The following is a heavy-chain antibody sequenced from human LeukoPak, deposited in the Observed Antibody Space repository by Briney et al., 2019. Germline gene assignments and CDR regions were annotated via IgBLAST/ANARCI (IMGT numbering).Heavy chain of an antibody. CDR1: GFTFSSYW. D-gene: IGHD3-16*01. CDR2: IKQDGSEK. V-gene: IGHV3-7*01. Sequence: GGSLRLSCAASGFTFSSYWMSWVRQAPGKGLERVANIKQDGSEKHYVDSVRGRFTISRDNAKNSLYLQMSSLRVDDTAVYYCASGGHIDYCGQGTLVTVSS. J-gene: IGHJ4*02. CDR3: ASGGHIDY.